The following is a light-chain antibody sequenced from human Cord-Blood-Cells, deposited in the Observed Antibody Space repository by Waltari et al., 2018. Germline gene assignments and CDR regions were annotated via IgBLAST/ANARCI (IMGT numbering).Light chain of an antibody. CDR3: QSYDSSLSGSRV. V-gene: IGLV1-40*01. CDR1: SANIGAGYD. CDR2: GNS. J-gene: IGLJ3*02. Sequence: QSVLTQPPSVSGAPGQRVTIPCTGSSANIGAGYDVHRYQQLPGTAPKLPISGNSNRPSGVPDRFAGSKSGTAASLAITGLQAEDEADYYCQSYDSSLSGSRVFGGGTKLTVL.